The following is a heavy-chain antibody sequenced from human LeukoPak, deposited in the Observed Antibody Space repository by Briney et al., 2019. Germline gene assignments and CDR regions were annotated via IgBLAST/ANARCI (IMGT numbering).Heavy chain of an antibody. J-gene: IGHJ4*02. CDR2: ISGSGGIT. Sequence: GGSLRLSYAASGFTFSSYAMSWVRQAPGKGLEWVSAISGSGGITYYADSVKGRFTISRDNSKNTLYLQMNSLRGEDTAVYYCAKDRREDLAVAGGIDYWGQGTLVTVSS. CDR1: GFTFSSYA. V-gene: IGHV3-23*01. CDR3: AKDRREDLAVAGGIDY. D-gene: IGHD6-19*01.